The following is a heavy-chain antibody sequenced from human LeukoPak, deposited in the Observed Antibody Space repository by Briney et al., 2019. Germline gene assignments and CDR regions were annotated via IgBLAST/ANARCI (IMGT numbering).Heavy chain of an antibody. Sequence: GRSLRLSCSASGFTFSSYGIHWVRQAPGKGLEWVAVISYDGSNKYYTDSVKGRFTISRDNSKNTLDLQMNSLRVEDTAVYYCAKDTFYHDTSGYYVFDQWGQGTLVTVSS. CDR1: GFTFSSYG. CDR3: AKDTFYHDTSGYYVFDQ. D-gene: IGHD3-22*01. J-gene: IGHJ4*02. V-gene: IGHV3-30*18. CDR2: ISYDGSNK.